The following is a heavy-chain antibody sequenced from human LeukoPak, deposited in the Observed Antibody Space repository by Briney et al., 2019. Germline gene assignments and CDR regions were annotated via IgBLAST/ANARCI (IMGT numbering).Heavy chain of an antibody. Sequence: SETLSLTCAVYGGSFSGYYWSWIRQPPGKGLEWIGEINHSGSTNYNPSLKSRVTISVDTSKNQFSLKLSSVTAADTAVYYCAREKKDYWGQGTLVTVSS. J-gene: IGHJ4*02. V-gene: IGHV4-34*01. CDR2: INHSGST. CDR1: GGSFSGYY. CDR3: AREKKDY.